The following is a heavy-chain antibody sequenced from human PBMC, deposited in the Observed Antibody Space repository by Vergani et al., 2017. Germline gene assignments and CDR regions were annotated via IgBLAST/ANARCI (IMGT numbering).Heavy chain of an antibody. D-gene: IGHD1-1*01. CDR1: GFLFNNYP. J-gene: IGHJ4*02. Sequence: EVQLVESGGGLVPPGGSLRLSCEVSGFLFNNYPMNWVRQSPGKGLEWVSNIRTTAESVEFYADAVKGRFTISRDDAKRSLYQHMSNLRADDTALYFCGRDYNSGFDYWGRGTLVTVSP. V-gene: IGHV3-48*01. CDR3: GRDYNSGFDY. CDR2: IRTTAESVE.